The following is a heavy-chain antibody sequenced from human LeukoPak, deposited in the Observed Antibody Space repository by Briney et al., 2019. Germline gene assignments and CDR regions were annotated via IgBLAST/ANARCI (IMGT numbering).Heavy chain of an antibody. D-gene: IGHD2-2*01. CDR1: GFTFSSYS. V-gene: IGHV3-21*01. CDR2: ISSSSSYI. CDR3: ASNQLLSGYYYYYYMDV. Sequence: PGGSLRLSCAASGFTFSSYSMNWVRQAPGKGLEWVSSISSSSSYIYYADSVKGRFTISRDNAKNSLYLQMNSLRAEDTAVYYCASNQLLSGYYYYYYMDVWGKGTTVTVSS. J-gene: IGHJ6*03.